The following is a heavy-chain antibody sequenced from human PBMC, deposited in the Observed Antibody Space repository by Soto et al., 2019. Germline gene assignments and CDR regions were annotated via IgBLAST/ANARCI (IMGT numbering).Heavy chain of an antibody. CDR1: GFTFSGYW. CDR3: VGGGDG. J-gene: IGHJ4*02. V-gene: IGHV3-7*05. D-gene: IGHD2-21*02. Sequence: EVQLVESGGGLVQPGGSLRLSCAASGFTFSGYWMTWVRQAPGKGLEWVANIKSDGSERYYVDSVKGRFTISRDNAKNSLYLQMNSLRAEDTAVYYCVGGGDGWGQGTLVTVSS. CDR2: IKSDGSER.